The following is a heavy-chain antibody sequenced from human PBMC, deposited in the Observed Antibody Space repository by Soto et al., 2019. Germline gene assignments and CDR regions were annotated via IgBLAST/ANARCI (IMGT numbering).Heavy chain of an antibody. V-gene: IGHV3-66*01. CDR3: ARDRTIFGVVSDLDY. CDR1: GFTVSSNY. J-gene: IGHJ4*02. Sequence: GGSLRLSCAASGFTVSSNYMSWVRQAPGKGLEWVSVIYSGGSTYYADSVKGRFTISRDNSKNTLYLQMNSLRAEDTAVYYCARDRTIFGVVSDLDYWGQGTLVTVSS. CDR2: IYSGGST. D-gene: IGHD3-3*01.